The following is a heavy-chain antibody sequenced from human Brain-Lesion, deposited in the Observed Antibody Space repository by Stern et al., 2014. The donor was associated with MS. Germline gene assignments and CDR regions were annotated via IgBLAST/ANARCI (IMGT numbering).Heavy chain of an antibody. V-gene: IGHV3-23*04. Sequence: VQLVESGGGLVQPGGSLRLSCAASGFSFITYAMRWVRQTPGTGLQWVSCISGRGGPTYYADSVKGRFTISRDNSKNTLYLQMDSLRADDTAVYYCAKWPHHIAVAGTRYFQHWGQGTLVTVSS. D-gene: IGHD6-19*01. CDR3: AKWPHHIAVAGTRYFQH. CDR2: ISGRGGPT. J-gene: IGHJ1*01. CDR1: GFSFITYA.